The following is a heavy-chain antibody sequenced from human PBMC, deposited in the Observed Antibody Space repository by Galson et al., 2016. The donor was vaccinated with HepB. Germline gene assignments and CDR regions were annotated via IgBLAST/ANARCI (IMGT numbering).Heavy chain of an antibody. V-gene: IGHV3-30*18. Sequence: SLRLSCAASEFSFSYYGMHWVRQAAGKGLEWVAVISYDGSNKYYADSVKGRFTTSRDNSKNTLYLQMNSLRVEDTAVYYCVKDTGAVMVADPTDAFDIWGQGTMVTVSS. CDR1: EFSFSYYG. D-gene: IGHD2-15*01. CDR2: ISYDGSNK. CDR3: VKDTGAVMVADPTDAFDI. J-gene: IGHJ3*02.